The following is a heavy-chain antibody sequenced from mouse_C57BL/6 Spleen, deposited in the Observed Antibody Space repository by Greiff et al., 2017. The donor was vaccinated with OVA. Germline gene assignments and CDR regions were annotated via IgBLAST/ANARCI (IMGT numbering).Heavy chain of an antibody. CDR2: FYPGSGSI. D-gene: IGHD4-1*01. J-gene: IGHJ2*01. Sequence: VQLQQSGAELVKPGASVKLSCKASGYTFTEYTIHWVKQRSGQGLEWIGWFYPGSGSIKYNEKFKDKATLTADKSSSTVYMELSRLTSEDSAVYFGARHEGNWGVKEDYFDYWGQGTTLTVSS. CDR1: GYTFTEYT. CDR3: ARHEGNWGVKEDYFDY. V-gene: IGHV1-62-2*01.